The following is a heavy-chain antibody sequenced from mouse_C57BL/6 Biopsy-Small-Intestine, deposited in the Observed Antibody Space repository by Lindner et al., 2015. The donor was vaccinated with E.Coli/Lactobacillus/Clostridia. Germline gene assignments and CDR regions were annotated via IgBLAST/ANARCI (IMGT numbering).Heavy chain of an antibody. Sequence: SVKVSCKASGYIFTSYGISWVRQAPGQGLEWMGWISPYNGNTNYAQKLQGRVTMTTDTSTSTAYMELRSLRSDDTAVYYCARRLHRQYCTGGVCRYYYYMDVWGKGTTVTVSS. J-gene: IGHJ1*03. CDR3: ARRLHRQYCTGGVCRYYYYMDV. V-gene: IGHV1-81*01. CDR2: ISPYNGNT. CDR1: GYIFTSYG. D-gene: IGHD1-1*02.